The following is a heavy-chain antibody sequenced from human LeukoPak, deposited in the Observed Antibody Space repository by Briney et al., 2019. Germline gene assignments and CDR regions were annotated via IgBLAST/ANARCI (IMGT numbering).Heavy chain of an antibody. CDR2: INSDGSST. CDR3: ARGLGCSSTSCYYYYYYMDV. J-gene: IGHJ6*03. D-gene: IGHD2-2*01. Sequence: GGSLRLSCAASGFTFSSYWMHWVRQAPGKGPVWVSRINSDGSSTSYADSVKGRFTISRDNAKNTLYLQMNSLRAEDTAVYYCARGLGCSSTSCYYYYYYMDVWGKGTTVTVSS. CDR1: GFTFSSYW. V-gene: IGHV3-74*01.